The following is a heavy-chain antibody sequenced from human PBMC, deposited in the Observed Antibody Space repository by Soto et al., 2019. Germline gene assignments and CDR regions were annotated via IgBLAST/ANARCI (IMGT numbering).Heavy chain of an antibody. Sequence: GGSLRLSCAAATFTFSDYGMHWVRQAPGKGLQRLATISHHGIRTHYADSVMGRFTISRDNFKKVVYLHLSGLRVEDTAIYYCSTNCVGESKNWELYDWGQGSAVTVSS. CDR2: ISHHGIRT. D-gene: IGHD3-9*01. CDR1: TFTFSDYG. V-gene: IGHV3-30*03. CDR3: STNCVGESKNWELYD. J-gene: IGHJ4*02.